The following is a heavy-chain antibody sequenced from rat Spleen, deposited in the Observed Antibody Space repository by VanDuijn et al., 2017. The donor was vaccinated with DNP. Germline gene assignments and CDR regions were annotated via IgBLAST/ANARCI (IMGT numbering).Heavy chain of an antibody. CDR2: IIYDGSST. Sequence: EVQLVESGGGLVQPGNSLKLSCAASGFTFSDYAMAWVRQSPKKGLEWVATIIYDGSSTYYRDSVRGRFTISRDYARSTLYLQMNSLRSEDTATYYCTRDNYSSYMPYYYAMDAWGQGTSVTVSS. CDR1: GFTFSDYA. D-gene: IGHD1-2*01. J-gene: IGHJ4*01. V-gene: IGHV5-17*01. CDR3: TRDNYSSYMPYYYAMDA.